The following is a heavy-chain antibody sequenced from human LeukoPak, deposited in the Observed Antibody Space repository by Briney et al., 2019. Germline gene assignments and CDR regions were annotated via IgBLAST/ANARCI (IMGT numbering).Heavy chain of an antibody. CDR2: IFASGTT. CDR3: AREGSAFDI. V-gene: IGHV4-4*07. Sequence: SETLSLTCTVSGGSISTYSWNWIRQPAGKGLEWIGRIFASGTTKYNPSLRSRVTMSVETSKNQFSLKLSSVTAADTAVYYCAREGSAFDIWGQGTMVTVSS. J-gene: IGHJ3*02. CDR1: GGSISTYS.